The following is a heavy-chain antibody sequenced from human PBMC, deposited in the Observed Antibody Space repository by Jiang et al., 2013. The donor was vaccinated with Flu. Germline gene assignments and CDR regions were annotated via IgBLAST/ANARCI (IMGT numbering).Heavy chain of an antibody. Sequence: PGLVKPSEPLSLTCTVSGGSISSYYWNWIRQPPGKGLEWIGYIYYSGSTNYNPSLKSRVTISVDTSKNQFSLKLSSVTAADTAVYYCARVGDVGWFDPWGQGTLVTVSS. J-gene: IGHJ5*02. D-gene: IGHD3-10*01. CDR3: ARVGDVGWFDP. CDR2: IYYSGST. V-gene: IGHV4-59*01. CDR1: GGSISSYY.